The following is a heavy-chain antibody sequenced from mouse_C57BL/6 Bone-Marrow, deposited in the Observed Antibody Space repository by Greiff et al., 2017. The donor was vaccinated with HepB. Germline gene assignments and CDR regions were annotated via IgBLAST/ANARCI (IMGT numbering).Heavy chain of an antibody. CDR2: IHPNSGST. CDR3: ARGLRPSFAY. D-gene: IGHD3-2*02. CDR1: GYTFTSYW. V-gene: IGHV1-64*01. Sequence: QVQLQQPGAELVKPGASVKLSCKASGYTFTSYWMHWVKQRPGQGLEWIGMIHPNSGSTNYNEKFKSKATLTVDKSSSTAYMQLSSLTSEDSAVNYCARGLRPSFAYWGQGTLVTVSA. J-gene: IGHJ3*01.